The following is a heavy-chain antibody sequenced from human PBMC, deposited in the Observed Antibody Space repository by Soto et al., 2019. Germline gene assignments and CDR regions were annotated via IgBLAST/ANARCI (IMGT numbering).Heavy chain of an antibody. V-gene: IGHV4-34*01. CDR2: IHPSGST. D-gene: IGHD4-17*01. CDR1: GGSFSAYY. CDR3: ASQSTYGGNSGDFDS. Sequence: QVQLQQWGAGLLKPSESLSLTCAVYGGSFSAYYWNWIRQPPGKGLEWIGEIHPSGSTNYNPSLKSRVTISLDTSKDQFSLMLSSVTAADTAVYYCASQSTYGGNSGDFDSWGQGTLVTVSS. J-gene: IGHJ4*02.